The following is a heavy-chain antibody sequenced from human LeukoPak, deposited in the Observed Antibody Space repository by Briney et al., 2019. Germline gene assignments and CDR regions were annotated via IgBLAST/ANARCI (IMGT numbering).Heavy chain of an antibody. D-gene: IGHD6-13*01. J-gene: IGHJ4*02. V-gene: IGHV5-51*01. CDR3: ARLAAAGTGSRYFDY. Sequence: GESLNISCKGSGYNFTSYWIGWVRQMPGKGLEWMGIIYSGDSDTRYSTSFQGQVTISADKSISTAYLQWSSLNASDTAMYYCARLAAAGTGSRYFDYWGQGTLVTVSS. CDR2: IYSGDSDT. CDR1: GYNFTSYW.